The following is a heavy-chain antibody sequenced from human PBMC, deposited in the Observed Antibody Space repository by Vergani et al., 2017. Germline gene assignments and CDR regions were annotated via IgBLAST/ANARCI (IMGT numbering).Heavy chain of an antibody. Sequence: QVQLVQSGAEVKKPGSSVKVSCKASGGTFSSYAISWVRQAPGQGLEWMGGTIPIFGTANYAQKFQGRVTITADEAPSTAYMELSSLRSEDTAGYYCAGVAMTMVRGVIYYYDYYMDVGGKGTTVTXSS. J-gene: IGHJ6*03. D-gene: IGHD3-10*01. CDR3: AGVAMTMVRGVIYYYDYYMDV. CDR1: GGTFSSYA. V-gene: IGHV1-69*01. CDR2: TIPIFGTA.